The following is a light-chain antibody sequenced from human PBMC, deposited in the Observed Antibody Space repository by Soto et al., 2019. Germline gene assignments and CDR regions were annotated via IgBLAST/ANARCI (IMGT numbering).Light chain of an antibody. CDR1: QGISNY. CDR2: AAT. J-gene: IGKJ4*01. Sequence: DIQMTQSPSSLSASVGDRVTITCRASQGISNYLAWYQQKPGKVPKLLIYAATTLQSGVPSRFSRSRSGTDFTLTISSLQHEDVATYYYQKYNSAPLTFGGGTKVEIK. CDR3: QKYNSAPLT. V-gene: IGKV1-27*01.